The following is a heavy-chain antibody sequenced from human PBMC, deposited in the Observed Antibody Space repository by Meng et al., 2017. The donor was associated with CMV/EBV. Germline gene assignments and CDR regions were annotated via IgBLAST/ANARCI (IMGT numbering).Heavy chain of an antibody. CDR3: ARDHLYDFWSGYYDYYYYGMDV. CDR1: GYTFTSYY. Sequence: ASVKVSCKASGYTFTSYYMHWVRQAPGQGPEWMGIINPSGGSTSYAQKFQGRVTMTRDTSTSTVYMELSSLRSEDTAVYYCARDHLYDFWSGYYDYYYYGMDVWGQGTTVTVSS. J-gene: IGHJ6*02. V-gene: IGHV1-46*01. CDR2: INPSGGST. D-gene: IGHD3-3*01.